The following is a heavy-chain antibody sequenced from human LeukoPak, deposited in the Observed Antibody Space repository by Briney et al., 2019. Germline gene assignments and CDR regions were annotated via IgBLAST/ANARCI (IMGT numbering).Heavy chain of an antibody. J-gene: IGHJ3*02. CDR2: LYNRGST. CDR3: ARDRPGIAVAGDAFDI. D-gene: IGHD6-19*01. V-gene: IGHV4-59*01. CDR1: GGSISSYY. Sequence: SSETLSLTCTVSGGSISSYYWSWIRQPPGKGLEWIGYLYNRGSTNYNPSLKSRVTISVDMSKNEFSLKLRSVTAADTAVYYCARDRPGIAVAGDAFDIWGQGTMVTASS.